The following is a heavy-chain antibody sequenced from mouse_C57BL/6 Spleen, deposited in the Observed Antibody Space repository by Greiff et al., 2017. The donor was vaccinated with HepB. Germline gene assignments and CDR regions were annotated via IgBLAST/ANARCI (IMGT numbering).Heavy chain of an antibody. V-gene: IGHV14-2*01. CDR3: ARSGDYVDWFAY. CDR1: GFNIKDYY. J-gene: IGHJ3*01. CDR2: IDPEDGEP. Sequence: EVQGVESGAELVKPGASVKLSCTASGFNIKDYYMHWVKQRTEQGLEWIGRIDPEDGEPKYAPKFQGKATITADTSSNTAYLQLSRLTSEDTAVYYCARSGDYVDWFAYWGQGTLVTVSA. D-gene: IGHD2-4*01.